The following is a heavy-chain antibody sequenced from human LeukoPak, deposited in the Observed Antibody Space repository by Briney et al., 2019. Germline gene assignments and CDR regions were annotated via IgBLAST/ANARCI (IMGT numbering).Heavy chain of an antibody. CDR3: AKAYNDILTGGHY. Sequence: PGGSLRLSCAASGFTFSSYAKSWVRQAPGKGLEWVSGISGSGSSTYYADSVKGRFTISRDNSKNTLSLQMNSLRAEDTAVYYCAKAYNDILTGGHYWGQGDPGSASS. CDR2: ISGSGSST. CDR1: GFTFSSYA. D-gene: IGHD3-9*01. V-gene: IGHV3-23*01. J-gene: IGHJ4*02.